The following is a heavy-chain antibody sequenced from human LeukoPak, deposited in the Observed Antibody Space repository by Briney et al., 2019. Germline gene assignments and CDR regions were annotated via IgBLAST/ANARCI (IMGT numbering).Heavy chain of an antibody. J-gene: IGHJ4*02. D-gene: IGHD3-9*01. Sequence: SETLSLTCAVSGGSISSSNWWSWVRQPPGKGLEWIGEIYHSGSTNYNPSLKSRVTISVDKSKNQFSLKLSSVTAADTAVYYCARDRGYDILTGSLEDWGQGTLVTVSS. CDR3: ARDRGYDILTGSLED. CDR1: GGSISSSNW. V-gene: IGHV4-4*02. CDR2: IYHSGST.